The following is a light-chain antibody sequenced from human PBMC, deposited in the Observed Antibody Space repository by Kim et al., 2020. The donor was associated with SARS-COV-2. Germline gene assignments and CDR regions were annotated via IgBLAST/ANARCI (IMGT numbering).Light chain of an antibody. CDR1: SRSVSTSYY. V-gene: IGLV8-61*01. CDR2: STN. Sequence: QTVVTQEPSFSVSPGGTVTLTCGLSSRSVSTSYYPSWYQQTPGQAPRTLIYSTNTRSSGVPDRFSGSILDNKAALTITGAQADDESDYYCVLYMRSDFWVFGGGTQLTVL. CDR3: VLYMRSDFWV. J-gene: IGLJ3*02.